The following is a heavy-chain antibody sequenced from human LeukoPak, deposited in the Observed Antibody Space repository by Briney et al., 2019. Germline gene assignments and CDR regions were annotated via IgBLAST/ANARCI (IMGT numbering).Heavy chain of an antibody. CDR1: GFTFSSHW. D-gene: IGHD6-13*01. CDR2: INQDGSER. V-gene: IGHV3-7*01. J-gene: IGHJ3*02. CDR3: ARDSGYSSSFAFDI. Sequence: PGGSLRLSCAASGFTFSSHWMTWVRQAPGKGLEWVANINQDGSERYYVDSVKGRFTISRDNAKNSLYLQMNSLRAEDTAVYYCARDSGYSSSFAFDIWGQGTMVTVSS.